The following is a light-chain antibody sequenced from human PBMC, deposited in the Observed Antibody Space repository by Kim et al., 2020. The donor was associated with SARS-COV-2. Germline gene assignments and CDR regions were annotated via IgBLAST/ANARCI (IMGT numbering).Light chain of an antibody. J-gene: IGKJ1*01. CDR2: GAS. CDR3: HQCNLWPWT. V-gene: IGKV3-15*01. Sequence: LSPGESATLSCRADQSVSSHLAWYQQKPGQAPRLLIYGASTRATGIPARFSGSGSGTEFTLTISSLQSEDSAVYYCHQCNLWPWTFGQGTKVDIK. CDR1: QSVSSH.